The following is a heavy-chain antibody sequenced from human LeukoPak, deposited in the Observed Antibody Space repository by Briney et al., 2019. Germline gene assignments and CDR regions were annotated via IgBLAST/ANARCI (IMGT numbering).Heavy chain of an antibody. D-gene: IGHD1-1*01. J-gene: IGHJ4*02. Sequence: GGSLRLSCSTSGVTFSGYSMNWVRRAPGKGLEWLSYISASGGTTYYADSVNGRFTISKDNAKNSLFLEMNSLRVDDTAMYFCARSSLERHYSFDFWGRGTLVTVSS. V-gene: IGHV3-48*01. CDR1: GVTFSGYS. CDR2: ISASGGTT. CDR3: ARSSLERHYSFDF.